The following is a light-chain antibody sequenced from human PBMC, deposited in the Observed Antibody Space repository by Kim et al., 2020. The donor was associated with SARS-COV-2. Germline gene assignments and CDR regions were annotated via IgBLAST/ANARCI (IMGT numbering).Light chain of an antibody. CDR1: QSVSSN. Sequence: SASPGERATLSCRASQSVSSNLAWDQQKPGQAPRLLIYGASTRATGIPARFSGSGSGTEFTLTISSLQSEDFAVYYCQQYNNWPYTFGQRTKLEI. J-gene: IGKJ2*01. V-gene: IGKV3-15*01. CDR3: QQYNNWPYT. CDR2: GAS.